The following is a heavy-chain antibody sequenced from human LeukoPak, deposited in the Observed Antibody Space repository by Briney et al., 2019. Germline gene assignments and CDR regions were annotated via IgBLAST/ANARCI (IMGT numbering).Heavy chain of an antibody. D-gene: IGHD6-13*01. Sequence: GGSLRLSCAASGFTFSDYYMSWIRQAPGKGLEWLSYISGTGGHTTYADSVRGRFTISRDNAKNSLSLQVNSLRADDTAVYYCARVGSTVAAGTPDYWGQGTLVTVSS. V-gene: IGHV3-11*06. CDR1: GFTFSDYY. J-gene: IGHJ4*02. CDR3: ARVGSTVAAGTPDY. CDR2: ISGTGGHT.